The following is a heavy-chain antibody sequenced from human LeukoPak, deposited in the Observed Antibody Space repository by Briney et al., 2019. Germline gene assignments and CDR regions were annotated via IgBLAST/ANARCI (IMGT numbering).Heavy chain of an antibody. V-gene: IGHV4-34*01. Sequence: PSETLSLTCAVYGGSFSGYYWSWIRQPPGKGLEWIGEINHSGSTNYNPSLKSRVTISVDTSKNQFSLKLSSVTAADTALYYCARDRGKQLWSPYYFDYWGQGTLVTVSS. CDR3: ARDRGKQLWSPYYFDY. J-gene: IGHJ4*02. D-gene: IGHD5-18*01. CDR1: GGSFSGYY. CDR2: INHSGST.